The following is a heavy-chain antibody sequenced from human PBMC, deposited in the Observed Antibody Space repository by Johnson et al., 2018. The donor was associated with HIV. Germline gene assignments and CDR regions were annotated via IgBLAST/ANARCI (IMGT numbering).Heavy chain of an antibody. CDR2: ISGGGSGT. CDR3: ARDTAMVHDAFDI. V-gene: IGHV3-23*04. Sequence: LVESGGGLVQPGGSLRLSCAASGFSFSTYAMTWVRQAPGKGLQWVSTISGGGSGTYYADSVKGRFTISRDNSKNTLYLQMNSLRAEDTAVYYCARDTAMVHDAFDIWGQGTMVTVSS. D-gene: IGHD5-18*01. CDR1: GFSFSTYA. J-gene: IGHJ3*02.